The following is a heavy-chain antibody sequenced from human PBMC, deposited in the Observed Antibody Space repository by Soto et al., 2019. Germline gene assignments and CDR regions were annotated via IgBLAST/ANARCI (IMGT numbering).Heavy chain of an antibody. CDR3: ATTYGSGSTHFDY. D-gene: IGHD3-10*01. CDR1: GGTFSSYT. J-gene: IGHJ4*02. V-gene: IGHV1-69*02. CDR2: IIPMLRMA. Sequence: QVQLVQSGAEVKKPGSSVKVSCTASGGTFSSYTISWVRQVPGQGLEWMGRIIPMLRMANFAQNFQGRVTMTADESTSTAYMELSSLRSEDTAVYYCATTYGSGSTHFDYWGQGTLVTVSS.